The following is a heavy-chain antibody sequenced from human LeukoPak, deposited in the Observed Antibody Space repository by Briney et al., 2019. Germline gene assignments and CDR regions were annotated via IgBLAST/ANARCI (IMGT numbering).Heavy chain of an antibody. CDR1: GFTFSSYS. CDR3: VKDRRYNWNDGGYFDY. Sequence: GGSLRLSCAASGFTFSSYSINWVRQAPGKGLEWVSSISSSSSYIYYADSVQGRFTISRDNSKNTLFLQLNGLRAEDTAVYYCVKDRRYNWNDGGYFDYWGQGTLVSVSS. CDR2: ISSSSSYI. V-gene: IGHV3-21*04. J-gene: IGHJ4*02. D-gene: IGHD1-1*01.